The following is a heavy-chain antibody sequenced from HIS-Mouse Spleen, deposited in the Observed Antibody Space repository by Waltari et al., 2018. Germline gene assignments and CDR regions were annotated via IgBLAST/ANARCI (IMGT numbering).Heavy chain of an antibody. CDR2: IYTSGST. CDR3: ARDFHDFWSGYYGGDKKHDAFDI. D-gene: IGHD3-3*01. V-gene: IGHV4-4*07. J-gene: IGHJ3*02. Sequence: QVQLQESGPGLVKPSETLSLTCTASAGLISSCYWSWFRQPAGQAGEWIGRIYTSGSTNYNPSLKSRVTMSVDTSKNQFSLKLSSVTAADTAVYYCARDFHDFWSGYYGGDKKHDAFDIWGQGTMVTVSS. CDR1: AGLISSCY.